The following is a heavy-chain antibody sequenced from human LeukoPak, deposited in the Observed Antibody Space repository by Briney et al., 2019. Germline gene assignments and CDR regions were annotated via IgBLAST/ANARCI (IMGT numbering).Heavy chain of an antibody. CDR1: GGSISSYY. D-gene: IGHD4-17*01. CDR2: IYTSGST. CDR3: ARGFGTVTTDPWFDP. J-gene: IGHJ5*02. Sequence: SETLSLTCTVSGGSISSYYWSWIRQPAGKGLEWIGRIYTSGSTNYNPSLKSRVTMSVDTSKNQFSLKLSSVTAADTAVYYCARGFGTVTTDPWFDPWGQGTLVTVSS. V-gene: IGHV4-4*07.